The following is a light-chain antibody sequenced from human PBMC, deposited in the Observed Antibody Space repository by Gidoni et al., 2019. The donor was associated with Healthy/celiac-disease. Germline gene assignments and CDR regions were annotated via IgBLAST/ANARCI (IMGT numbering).Light chain of an antibody. CDR2: LGS. V-gene: IGKV2-28*01. CDR3: MQALQTPWT. CDR1: QSLLHSNGYNY. Sequence: IVMTQSPLSLPVTPREPASISCRSSQSLLHSNGYNYLDWYLQKPGKSQQLLIYLGSNRASGVPDRFSGSGSGTDFTLKISRVEAEDVGVYYCMQALQTPWTFGQGTKVEIK. J-gene: IGKJ1*01.